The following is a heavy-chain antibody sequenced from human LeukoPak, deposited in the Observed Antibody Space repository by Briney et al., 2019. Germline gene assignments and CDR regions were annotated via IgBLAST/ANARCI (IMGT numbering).Heavy chain of an antibody. CDR1: GYTFTSYD. CDR2: MNPNSGNT. Sequence: ASVKVSCKASGYTFTSYDINWVRQATGQGLEWMGWMNPNSGNTGYAQKFRGRVTITRNTSISTAYMELSSLRSEDTAVYYCARGRSYYGSGSYYFDPWGQGTLVTVSS. V-gene: IGHV1-8*03. D-gene: IGHD3-10*01. J-gene: IGHJ5*02. CDR3: ARGRSYYGSGSYYFDP.